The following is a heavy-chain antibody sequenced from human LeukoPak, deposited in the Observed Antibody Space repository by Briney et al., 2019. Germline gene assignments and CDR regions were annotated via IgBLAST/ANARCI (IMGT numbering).Heavy chain of an antibody. J-gene: IGHJ4*02. V-gene: IGHV4-4*02. D-gene: IGHD2-21*02. CDR1: GGSISSGNW. Sequence: PSETLSLTCAVSGGSISSGNWWSWVRQPPGKGLEWIGEIHHSGLTNYNPSLKSRVTISVGKSKNQFSLKLSSVTAADTAVYYCTRNGDCNLDYWGQGTLVTVPS. CDR3: TRNGDCNLDY. CDR2: IHHSGLT.